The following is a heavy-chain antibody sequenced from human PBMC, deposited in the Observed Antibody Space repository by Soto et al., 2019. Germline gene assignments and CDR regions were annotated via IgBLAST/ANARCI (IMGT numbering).Heavy chain of an antibody. CDR1: GYTFRSYG. CDR2: ISGYNGNT. CDR3: AKADSNYAGRFSYYYVDV. D-gene: IGHD4-4*01. J-gene: IGHJ6*03. V-gene: IGHV1-18*01. Sequence: ASVKVSCKASGYTFRSYGISWVRQAPGQGLEWMGWISGYNGNTHYSQKFQGKVTMTADTSTSTAYVELRNLRSDDTAVYYCAKADSNYAGRFSYYYVDVGGTGTMVTVSS.